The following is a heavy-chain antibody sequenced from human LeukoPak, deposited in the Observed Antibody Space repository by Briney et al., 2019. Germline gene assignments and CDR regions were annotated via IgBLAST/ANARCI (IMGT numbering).Heavy chain of an antibody. CDR2: TSGSGGST. Sequence: GGSLGLSCAASGFTFSSYAMSWVRQAPGKGLEWVSATSGSGGSTYYADSVKGRFTISRDNSKNTLYLQMNSLRAEDTAVYYCASGNAVSDIWGQGTMVTVSS. V-gene: IGHV3-23*01. J-gene: IGHJ3*02. CDR1: GFTFSSYA. CDR3: ASGNAVSDI. D-gene: IGHD1-1*01.